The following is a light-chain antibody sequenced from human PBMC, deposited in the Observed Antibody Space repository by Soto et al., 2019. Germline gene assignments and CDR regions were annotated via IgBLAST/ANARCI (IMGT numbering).Light chain of an antibody. Sequence: IVLTQSPGTLSLSPGERATLSCSASQSVSSSYLAWYQQKPGQAPRLLIYGASSRATGIQDRFSGSGSGTDFTLTISRLEPEDFAVYYCQQYGSSPLFTFGPGTKVDIK. J-gene: IGKJ3*01. CDR2: GAS. CDR1: QSVSSSY. V-gene: IGKV3-20*01. CDR3: QQYGSSPLFT.